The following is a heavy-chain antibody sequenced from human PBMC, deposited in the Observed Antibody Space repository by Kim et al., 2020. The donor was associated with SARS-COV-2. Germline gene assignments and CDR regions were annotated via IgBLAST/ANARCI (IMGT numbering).Heavy chain of an antibody. CDR3: ARDIVLVVYAMKGHYNWFGP. CDR1: GYTFTSYA. V-gene: IGHV1-3*01. CDR2: INAGNGNT. D-gene: IGHD2-8*02. J-gene: IGHJ5*02. Sequence: ASVKVSCKASGYTFTSYAMHWVRQAPGQRLEWMGWINAGNGNTKYSQKFQGRVTITRDTSASTAYMELSSLRSEDTAVYYCARDIVLVVYAMKGHYNWFGPWGQGALVTVSS.